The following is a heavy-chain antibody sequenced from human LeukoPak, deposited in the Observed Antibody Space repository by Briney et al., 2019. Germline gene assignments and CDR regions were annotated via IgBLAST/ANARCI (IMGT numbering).Heavy chain of an antibody. V-gene: IGHV4-39*01. Sequence: PSETLSLTCTVSGGSISSSSYYWGWIRQPPGKGLEGIVSIYYSGSTYYNPSLKSRVTISVDTSKNQFSLKLSSVTAADTAVYYCARSYYYGSGSQVPYYFDYWGQGTLVTVSS. CDR3: ARSYYYGSGSQVPYYFDY. J-gene: IGHJ4*02. CDR2: IYYSGST. CDR1: GGSISSSSYY. D-gene: IGHD3-10*01.